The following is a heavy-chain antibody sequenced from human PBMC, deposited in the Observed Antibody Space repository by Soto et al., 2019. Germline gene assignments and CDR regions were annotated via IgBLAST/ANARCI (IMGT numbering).Heavy chain of an antibody. D-gene: IGHD5-18*01. CDR1: GFTFSSYA. J-gene: IGHJ4*02. Sequence: GGSLRLSCAASGFTFSSYAMHWVRQAPGKGLEWVAVISYDGSNKYYADSVKGRFTISRDNSKNTLYLQMNSLRAEDTAVYYWARARLRDTAMHNYWGQGTLVTVSS. V-gene: IGHV3-30-3*01. CDR3: ARARLRDTAMHNY. CDR2: ISYDGSNK.